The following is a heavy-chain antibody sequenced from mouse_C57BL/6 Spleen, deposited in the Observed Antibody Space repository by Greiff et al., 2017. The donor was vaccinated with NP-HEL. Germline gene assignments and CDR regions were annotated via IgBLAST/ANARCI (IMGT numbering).Heavy chain of an antibody. CDR3: ARKSFYCCFDV. CDR2: IDPSDSYT. V-gene: IGHV1-59*01. J-gene: IGHJ1*03. CDR1: GYTFTSYW. Sequence: VQLQQPGAELVRPGTSVKLSCKASGYTFTSYWMHWVKQRPGQGLEWIGVIDPSDSYTNYNQKFKGKATLTVDTSSSTAYMQLSSLTSEDSAVYYCARKSFYCCFDVWGTGTTVTVSS. D-gene: IGHD6-2*01.